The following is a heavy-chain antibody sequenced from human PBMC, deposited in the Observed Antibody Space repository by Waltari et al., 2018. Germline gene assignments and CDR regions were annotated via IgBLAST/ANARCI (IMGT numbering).Heavy chain of an antibody. J-gene: IGHJ6*02. CDR1: GGSISSSNW. CDR2: IYHSGST. CDR3: ARAGAARPGDYYYGIDV. V-gene: IGHV4-4*02. Sequence: QVQLQESGPGLVKPSGTLSLTCAVSGGSISSSNWWSWVRQPPGKGLEWIGEIYHSGSTNYNPSLKSRVTISGNKSKSQFSLKLSSVTAADTAVYFWARAGAARPGDYYYGIDVWVQGTTVTVSS. D-gene: IGHD6-6*01.